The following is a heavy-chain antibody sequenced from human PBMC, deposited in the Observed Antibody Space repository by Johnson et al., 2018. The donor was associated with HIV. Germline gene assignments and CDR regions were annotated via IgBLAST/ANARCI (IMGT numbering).Heavy chain of an antibody. Sequence: QVQLVESGGGEVQPGRSLRLSCAASGFTFSGYGMHWVRQAPGKGLEWVAVISYDGNNKYYVDSVKGRFTISRDNSKNTLYLQMNSLRGEDTAVYYCARDPLAYDNFWSGSLHAFNIWGQGTKVTVSS. CDR1: GFTFSGYG. CDR3: ARDPLAYDNFWSGSLHAFNI. V-gene: IGHV3-30*03. J-gene: IGHJ3*02. D-gene: IGHD3-3*01. CDR2: ISYDGNNK.